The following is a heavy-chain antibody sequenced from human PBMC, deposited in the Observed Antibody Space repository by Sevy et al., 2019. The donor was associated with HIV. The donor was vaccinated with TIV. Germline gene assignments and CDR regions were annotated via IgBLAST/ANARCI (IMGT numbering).Heavy chain of an antibody. CDR3: ARDLNDFWSGYLYGMDV. D-gene: IGHD3-3*01. Sequence: GGSLRLSCAASGFTFSSYWMSWVRQAPGKGLEWVANIKQDGSEKYYVDSVKGRFTISRDNTKNSRYLQMNSLRAEDTAVYYCARDLNDFWSGYLYGMDVWGQGTTVTVSS. V-gene: IGHV3-7*01. CDR1: GFTFSSYW. CDR2: IKQDGSEK. J-gene: IGHJ6*02.